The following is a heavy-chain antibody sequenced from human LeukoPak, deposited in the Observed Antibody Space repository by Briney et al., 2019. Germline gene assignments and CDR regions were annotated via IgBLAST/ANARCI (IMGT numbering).Heavy chain of an antibody. CDR3: AKDMGGPAYCGGDCYSRFFQH. CDR1: GFTFSNYA. J-gene: IGHJ1*01. D-gene: IGHD2-21*02. CDR2: LSGSGGVT. V-gene: IGHV3-23*01. Sequence: GGSLRLSCAASGFTFSNYAMSWVRQVPGKGLDWVSALSGSGGVTYYTDSVKGRFTVSRDNSKNTLYLQMDSLRAEDTAVYYCAKDMGGPAYCGGDCYSRFFQHWGQGTLVTVS.